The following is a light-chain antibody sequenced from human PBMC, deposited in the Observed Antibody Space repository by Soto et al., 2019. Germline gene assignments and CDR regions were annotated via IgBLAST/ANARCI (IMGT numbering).Light chain of an antibody. CDR2: GTS. CDR3: QQSGSSPPFI. CDR1: QSVSNRE. J-gene: IGKJ3*01. Sequence: EIVLTQSPGTLSLSPGERATLSCRASQSVSNREIAWYQQIPGQAPRLLIFGTSNRATGIPDRFSGSGSGTDFTLSISRLEPEDFAVYYCQQSGSSPPFIFGPVTKVDIK. V-gene: IGKV3-20*01.